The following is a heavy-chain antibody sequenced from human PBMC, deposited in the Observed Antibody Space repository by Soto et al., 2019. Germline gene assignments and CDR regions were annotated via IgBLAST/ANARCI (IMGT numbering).Heavy chain of an antibody. CDR1: GFSFSNYE. CDR2: ISGSGETI. V-gene: IGHV3-48*03. J-gene: IGHJ6*02. Sequence: QAGGSLRLSCAASGFSFSNYEVNWVRQAPGKGLEWISYISGSGETIYYADSVQGRFTISRDNFRNSLDLQMNSLRVEDTAVYYCSRGRYRNYVFPEYAMDVWGQGTTVTVSS. CDR3: SRGRYRNYVFPEYAMDV. D-gene: IGHD4-4*01.